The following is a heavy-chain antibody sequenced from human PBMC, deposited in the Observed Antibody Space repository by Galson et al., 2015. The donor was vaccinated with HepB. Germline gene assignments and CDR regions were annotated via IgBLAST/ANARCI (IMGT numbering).Heavy chain of an antibody. CDR1: GFTFNAYW. Sequence: LRLSCAGAGFTFNAYWMHWVRQVPGKGLVWVSSINSDGSSTNYADSVRGRFTISRDNAKNTLYLQMHSLRAEDTALYYCARDRTKWELVAIGSWGQGSLVTVSS. V-gene: IGHV3-74*01. J-gene: IGHJ5*01. CDR2: INSDGSST. D-gene: IGHD1-26*01. CDR3: ARDRTKWELVAIGS.